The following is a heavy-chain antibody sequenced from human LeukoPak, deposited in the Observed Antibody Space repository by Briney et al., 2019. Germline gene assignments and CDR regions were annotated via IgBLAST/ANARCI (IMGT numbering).Heavy chain of an antibody. CDR1: GFTFSSYA. CDR2: IYHTGST. J-gene: IGHJ5*02. V-gene: IGHV4-59*01. CDR3: ARDDKVTWWFDP. Sequence: PGGSLRLSCAASGFTFSSYAMSWVRQAPGRGLEWIGCIYHTGSTNQNPSLKSRVTISIDTSKNQFSPKLSSVTAADTAVYYCARDDKVTWWFDPWGQGTLVTVSS.